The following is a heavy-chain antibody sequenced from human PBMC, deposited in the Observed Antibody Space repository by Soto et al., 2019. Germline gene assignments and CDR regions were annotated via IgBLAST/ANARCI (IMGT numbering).Heavy chain of an antibody. CDR3: AHPPLTHYVDV. Sequence: AETLSLTCTVTGSSTSSSSYYWGWIRQPPGKGLEWIGSSYYSGSTYYNPSLNRRATISVDTSKNQFSLKLSSVTAADTAVYYCAHPPLTHYVDVWGKGTTVTV. J-gene: IGHJ6*03. V-gene: IGHV4-39*01. CDR1: GSSTSSSSYY. CDR2: SYYSGST.